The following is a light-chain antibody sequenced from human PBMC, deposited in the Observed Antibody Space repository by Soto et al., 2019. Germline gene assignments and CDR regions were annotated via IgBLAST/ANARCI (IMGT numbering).Light chain of an antibody. Sequence: QSALPQPPSLSGAPGQRVTISCTGSSSNIGAGYDVHWYQQLPGTAPKLLIYGNNNRPSGVPDRFSGSKSGTSASLAVTGLQAEDEADYYCQSYATGLSVLYVFGTGPKVTAL. CDR1: SSNIGAGYD. CDR3: QSYATGLSVLYV. CDR2: GNN. J-gene: IGLJ1*01. V-gene: IGLV1-40*01.